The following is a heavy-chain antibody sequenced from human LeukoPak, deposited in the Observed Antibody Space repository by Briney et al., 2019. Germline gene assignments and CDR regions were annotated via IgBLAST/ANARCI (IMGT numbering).Heavy chain of an antibody. CDR3: ARQVDTAYYYYMDV. CDR1: GCSISSYY. D-gene: IGHD5-18*01. Sequence: KPSETLSLTCTVSGCSISSYYWSWIRQPAGKGREWIGRIYTSGSTTYNPSLKSRVTMSVDTSKNQFSLKLSSVTAADTAVYYCARQVDTAYYYYMDVWGKGTTVTVSS. J-gene: IGHJ6*03. CDR2: IYTSGST. V-gene: IGHV4-4*07.